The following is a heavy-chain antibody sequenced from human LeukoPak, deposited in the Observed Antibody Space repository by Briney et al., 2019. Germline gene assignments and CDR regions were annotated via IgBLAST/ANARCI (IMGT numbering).Heavy chain of an antibody. Sequence: SETLPLTCTVSGGSISSSSYYWGWIRQPPGKGLEWIGSIYYTGSTYYNPSLKSRVAISINTSKNQFSLNLSSVTAADTAVYYCARQDGDPFYAFDIWGQGTMVTVSS. CDR1: GGSISSSSYY. CDR3: ARQDGDPFYAFDI. J-gene: IGHJ3*02. D-gene: IGHD4-17*01. CDR2: IYYTGST. V-gene: IGHV4-39*01.